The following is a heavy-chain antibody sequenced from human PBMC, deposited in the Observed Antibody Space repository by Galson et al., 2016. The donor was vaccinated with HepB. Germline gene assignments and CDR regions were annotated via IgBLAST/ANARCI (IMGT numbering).Heavy chain of an antibody. V-gene: IGHV3-21*01. Sequence: SLRLSCAASGFTFSNYTMNWVRQAPGKGLEWVSSMSATGTEKYYADSVKGRFTISRDNAMDTVYLQMDRLRADDTGVYFCAKGGPEGTGTLDSWGQGTQVTVSS. J-gene: IGHJ4*02. D-gene: IGHD1-1*01. CDR2: MSATGTEK. CDR3: AKGGPEGTGTLDS. CDR1: GFTFSNYT.